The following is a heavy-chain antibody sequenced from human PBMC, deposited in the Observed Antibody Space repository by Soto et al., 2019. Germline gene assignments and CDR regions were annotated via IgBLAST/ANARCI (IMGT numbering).Heavy chain of an antibody. J-gene: IGHJ5*02. D-gene: IGHD5-12*01. CDR2: MNPNSGNT. V-gene: IGHV1-8*01. CDR1: GYTFTSYD. CDR3: ARDLEMATRHNWFDP. Sequence: ASVKVSCKASGYTFTSYDINWVRQATGQGLEWMGWMNPNSGNTGYAQKFQGRVTITADESTSTAYMELSSLRSEDTAVYYCARDLEMATRHNWFDPWGQGTLVTVSS.